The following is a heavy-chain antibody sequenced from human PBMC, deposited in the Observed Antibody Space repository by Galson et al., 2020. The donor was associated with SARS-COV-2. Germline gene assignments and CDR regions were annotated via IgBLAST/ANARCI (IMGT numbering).Heavy chain of an antibody. J-gene: IGHJ4*02. CDR3: ATPRGYSSGPVDY. D-gene: IGHD6-19*01. CDR2: ISSSSSTI. Sequence: GESLKISCAASGFTFSSYSMNWVRQAPGKGLEWVSYISSSSSTIYYTDPVKGRFPISRDNAKNSLYLQMNSLRDEDTAVYYCATPRGYSSGPVDYWGQGSLDTVAS. V-gene: IGHV3-48*02. CDR1: GFTFSSYS.